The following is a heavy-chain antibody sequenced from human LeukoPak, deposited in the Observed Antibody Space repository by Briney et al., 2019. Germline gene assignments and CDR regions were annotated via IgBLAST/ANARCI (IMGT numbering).Heavy chain of an antibody. V-gene: IGHV4-59*12. J-gene: IGHJ4*02. Sequence: SETLSLTCTVSGGSISSYYWSWIRQPPGKGLEWIGYIYYSGSTNYNPSLKSRVTISVDTSKNQFSLKLSSVTAADTAVYYCARGGQWLRFPFDYWGQGTLVTVSS. CDR2: IYYSGST. CDR3: ARGGQWLRFPFDY. D-gene: IGHD5-12*01. CDR1: GGSISSYY.